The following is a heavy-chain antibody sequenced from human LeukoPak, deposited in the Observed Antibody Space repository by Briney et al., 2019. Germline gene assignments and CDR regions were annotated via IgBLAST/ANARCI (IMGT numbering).Heavy chain of an antibody. CDR1: GFTFSSYA. Sequence: PGGSLRLSCAASGFTFSSYAMSWVRQAPGKGLEWVSSISVIGGSTYYADSVRGQFTISRDNSKNTLYLQMNSPRAEDTGVYHCAAAYFGMDQYYYGMDVWGQGTTVTVSS. CDR3: AAAYFGMDQYYYGMDV. D-gene: IGHD3-16*01. CDR2: ISVIGGST. V-gene: IGHV3-23*01. J-gene: IGHJ6*02.